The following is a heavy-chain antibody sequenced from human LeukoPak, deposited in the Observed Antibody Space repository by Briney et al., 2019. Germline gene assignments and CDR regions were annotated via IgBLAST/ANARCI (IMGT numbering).Heavy chain of an antibody. D-gene: IGHD2-21*02. CDR2: MNPNSGNT. V-gene: IGHV1-8*01. Sequence: ASVEVSCKASGYTFTSYDINWVRQATGQGLEWMGWMNPNSGNTGYAQKFQGRVTMTRNTSISTAYMELSSLRSEDTAVYYCARGRSHIVVVTAIDFDYWGQGTLVTVSS. CDR1: GYTFTSYD. CDR3: ARGRSHIVVVTAIDFDY. J-gene: IGHJ4*02.